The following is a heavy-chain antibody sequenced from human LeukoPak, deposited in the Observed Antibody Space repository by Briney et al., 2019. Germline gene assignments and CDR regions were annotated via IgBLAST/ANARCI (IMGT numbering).Heavy chain of an antibody. D-gene: IGHD2-21*02. CDR3: ARADDSAFDI. J-gene: IGHJ3*02. Sequence: KPSETLSLTCTVSGGSISSYYWSWIRQPPGKGLEWIGYIYYSGSTNYNPSLKSLVTISVDTSKDQFSLKLSSVTAADTAVYYCARADDSAFDIWGQGTMVTVSS. CDR1: GGSISSYY. CDR2: IYYSGST. V-gene: IGHV4-59*01.